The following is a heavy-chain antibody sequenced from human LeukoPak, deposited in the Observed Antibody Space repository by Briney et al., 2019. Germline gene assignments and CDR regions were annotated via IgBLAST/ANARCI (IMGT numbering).Heavy chain of an antibody. CDR2: INPSGGST. V-gene: IGHV1-46*01. J-gene: IGHJ4*02. CDR1: GYTFTSYY. Sequence: GASVKVSCKASGYTFTSYYMHWVRQAPGQGLEWMRIINPSGGSTSYAQKFQGRVTMTRDTSTSTVYMELSSLRSEDTAVYYCARVPAVAGIFDYWGQGTLVTVSS. CDR3: ARVPAVAGIFDY. D-gene: IGHD6-19*01.